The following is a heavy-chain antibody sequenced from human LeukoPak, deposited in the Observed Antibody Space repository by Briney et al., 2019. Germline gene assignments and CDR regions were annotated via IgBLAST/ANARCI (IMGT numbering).Heavy chain of an antibody. Sequence: SETLSLTCTVSGGSISSGDYYWSWIRQPPGKGLEWIGYIYYSGSTYYNPSLKSRVTISVDTSKNQFSLKLSSVTAADTAVFYCARAGFLTGYYYGDWFDPWGQGTLVPVSS. J-gene: IGHJ5*02. CDR1: GGSISSGDYY. V-gene: IGHV4-30-4*01. D-gene: IGHD3-9*01. CDR2: IYYSGST. CDR3: ARAGFLTGYYYGDWFDP.